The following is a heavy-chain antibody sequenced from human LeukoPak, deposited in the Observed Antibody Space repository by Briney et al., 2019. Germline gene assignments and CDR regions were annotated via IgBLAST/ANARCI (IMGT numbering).Heavy chain of an antibody. V-gene: IGHV3-64*01. CDR1: GFTFSSYA. Sequence: GGSLRLSCAASGFTFSSYAMHWVRQAPGKGLEYVSAISSNGGSTYYANSVKGRFTISRDNSKNTLYLQMGSLRAEDMAVYYCARWAACSGGSCSSRAFDIWGQGTMVTVSS. D-gene: IGHD2-15*01. CDR2: ISSNGGST. J-gene: IGHJ3*02. CDR3: ARWAACSGGSCSSRAFDI.